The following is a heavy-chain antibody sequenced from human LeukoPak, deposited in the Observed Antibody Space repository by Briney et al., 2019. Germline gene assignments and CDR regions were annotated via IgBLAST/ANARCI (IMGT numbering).Heavy chain of an antibody. CDR2: ISSSSSYI. CDR1: GFTFSSYS. J-gene: IGHJ4*02. CDR3: ARYYYDSSGPDY. D-gene: IGHD3-22*01. Sequence: GGSLRLSCAASGFTFSSYSMNWVRRAPGKGLEWVSSISSSSSYIYYADSVRGRFTISRDNAKNSLYLQMNSLRAEDTAVYYCARYYYDSSGPDYWGQGTLVTVSS. V-gene: IGHV3-21*01.